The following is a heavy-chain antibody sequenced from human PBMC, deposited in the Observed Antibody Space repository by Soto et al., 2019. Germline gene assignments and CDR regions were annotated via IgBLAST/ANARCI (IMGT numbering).Heavy chain of an antibody. CDR2: IYSSGGT. J-gene: IGHJ6*02. CDR1: GGSVSSDTHY. Sequence: QVQLQESGPRLVKPSETVSLTCTVSGGSVSSDTHYWSWIRLPPGKRLEWIGFIYSSGGTNYNPPLKSRVTMSVDTSKNQFSLKLRSVIVADTAVYHCARFVRSCSGTTCYTRADVWGQGTTVSVSS. V-gene: IGHV4-61*01. D-gene: IGHD2-2*02. CDR3: ARFVRSCSGTTCYTRADV.